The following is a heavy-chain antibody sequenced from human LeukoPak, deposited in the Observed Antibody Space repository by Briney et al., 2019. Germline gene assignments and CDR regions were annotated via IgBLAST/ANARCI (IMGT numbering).Heavy chain of an antibody. J-gene: IGHJ4*02. CDR3: ARHLSDSSGYVDY. CDR1: GGSISSYY. V-gene: IGHV4-59*08. CDR2: IYYSGST. D-gene: IGHD3-22*01. Sequence: SETLSLTCTVSGGSISSYYWSWIRQPPGKGLEWIGYIYYSGSTNYNPSLKSRVTISVDTSKNQFSLKLSSVTAADTAVYYCARHLSDSSGYVDYWGQGTLVTVSS.